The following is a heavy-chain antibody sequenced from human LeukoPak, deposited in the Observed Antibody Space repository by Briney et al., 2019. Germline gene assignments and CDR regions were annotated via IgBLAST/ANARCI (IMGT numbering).Heavy chain of an antibody. D-gene: IGHD5-18*01. CDR3: ASGESGYSYGQYYYYYMDV. CDR1: GAPFTSSA. Sequence: SVKLSCKASGAPFTSSAISWVRQAPGQGLEWMGGIIPIFGTANYAQKFQGRVTITAEKSTSTTYMELSSLRSEATAVYYCASGESGYSYGQYYYYYMDVWGKGTTVTVSS. CDR2: IIPIFGTA. J-gene: IGHJ6*03. V-gene: IGHV1-69*06.